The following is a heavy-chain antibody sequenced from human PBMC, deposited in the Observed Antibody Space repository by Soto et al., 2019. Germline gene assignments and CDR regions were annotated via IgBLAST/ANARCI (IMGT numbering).Heavy chain of an antibody. D-gene: IGHD5-18*01. Sequence: GGSLRLSCAASEFDIRSYAMSWVRQAPGKGLEWVSTVSGSGVTTYYADSVKGRFTISRDNSNNTLYLQMNSLRDEDTAVYYCAKVDTITARRDYFDSWGQGTLITVPQ. V-gene: IGHV3-23*01. CDR3: AKVDTITARRDYFDS. CDR1: EFDIRSYA. CDR2: VSGSGVTT. J-gene: IGHJ4*02.